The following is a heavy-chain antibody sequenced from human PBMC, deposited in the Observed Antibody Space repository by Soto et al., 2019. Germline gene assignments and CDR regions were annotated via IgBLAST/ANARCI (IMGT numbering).Heavy chain of an antibody. V-gene: IGHV1-8*01. CDR1: GYTFTSYD. CDR2: MNPNSGNT. J-gene: IGHJ6*02. Sequence: QVQLVQSGAEVKKPGASVKVSCKASGYTFTSYDINWVRQATGQGLEWMGWMNPNSGNTGDAQKFQDRVTMTRNTSISTAYIELSSLRSEDTAVYYCARERTGRTSMDVWGQGTTVTVSS. D-gene: IGHD1-1*01. CDR3: ARERTGRTSMDV.